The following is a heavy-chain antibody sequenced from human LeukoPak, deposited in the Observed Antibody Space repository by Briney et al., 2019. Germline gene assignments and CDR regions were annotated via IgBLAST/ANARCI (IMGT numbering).Heavy chain of an antibody. Sequence: PGGSLRLSCEVSGFIAGYNYMSWVRQAPGKGLEWVSVIYRGDTYYADSVKGRFTISGDDSKNTVFLQMNNLRVEDTAEYFCASYYCSSGSCYFDHWGQGTLVTVSS. CDR2: IYRGDT. CDR3: ASYYCSSGSCYFDH. V-gene: IGHV3-53*01. D-gene: IGHD2-15*01. CDR1: GFIAGYNY. J-gene: IGHJ4*02.